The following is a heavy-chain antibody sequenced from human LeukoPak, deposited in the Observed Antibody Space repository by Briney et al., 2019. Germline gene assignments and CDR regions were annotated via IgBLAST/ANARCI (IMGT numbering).Heavy chain of an antibody. V-gene: IGHV1-69*06. J-gene: IGHJ6*03. CDR3: AKGRGRLHVNRGVYNYHYYMEV. CDR1: GDTISAYS. CDR2: IIPIFGRA. Sequence: GASVKVSCEAAGDTISAYSLNWVRQAPGQGLEWMGGIIPIFGRAYYAQNLQGRVTITADKSTSTAYMELSSLGSEDTAIYYCAKGRGRLHVNRGVYNYHYYMEVWGTGTTVIVSS. D-gene: IGHD3-10*01.